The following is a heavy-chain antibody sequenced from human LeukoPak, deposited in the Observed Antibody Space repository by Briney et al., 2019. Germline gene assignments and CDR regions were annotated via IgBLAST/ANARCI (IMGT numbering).Heavy chain of an antibody. CDR3: ARGLGVDIVVVPAASYYGMDV. CDR2: ISSSSSYI. D-gene: IGHD2-2*01. V-gene: IGHV3-21*01. Sequence: NPGGSLRLSCAASGFTFSSYSMNWVRQAPGKGLEWVSSISSSSSYIYHADSVKGRFTISRDNAKNSLYLQMNSLRAEDTAVYYCARGLGVDIVVVPAASYYGMDVWGQGTTVTVSS. CDR1: GFTFSSYS. J-gene: IGHJ6*02.